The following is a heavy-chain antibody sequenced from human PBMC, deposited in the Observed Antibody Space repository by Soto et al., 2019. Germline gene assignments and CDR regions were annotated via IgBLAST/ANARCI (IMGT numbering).Heavy chain of an antibody. J-gene: IGHJ4*02. CDR3: AGGGGSYLFDY. CDR1: GGSFSGYY. Sequence: QVRLQQWGAGLLKPSETLSLTCAVYGGSFSGYYWNWIRQPPGKGLEWIGEINHSGSTNYNPSLKSRVTISVDTSKNQFSLKLSSVTAADTAVYYCAGGGGSYLFDYWGPGTLVTVSS. D-gene: IGHD2-15*01. V-gene: IGHV4-34*01. CDR2: INHSGST.